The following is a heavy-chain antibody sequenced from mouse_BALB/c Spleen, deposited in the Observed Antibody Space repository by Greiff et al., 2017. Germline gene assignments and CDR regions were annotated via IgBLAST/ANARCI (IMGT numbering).Heavy chain of an antibody. CDR1: GFTFSSYA. V-gene: IGHV5-6-5*01. CDR3: ARRGDGNHDFDY. J-gene: IGHJ2*01. CDR2: ISSGGST. D-gene: IGHD2-1*01. Sequence: EVQLVESGGGLVKPGGSLKLSCAASGFTFSSYAMYWVRQTPEKRLEWVASISSGGSTYYPDSVKGRFTISRDNARNILDLQMSSLKSEDTAMYYCARRGDGNHDFDYWGQGTTLTVSS.